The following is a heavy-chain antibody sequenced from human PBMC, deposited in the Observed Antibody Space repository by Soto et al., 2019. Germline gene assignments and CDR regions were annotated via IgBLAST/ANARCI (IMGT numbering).Heavy chain of an antibody. CDR2: IFSNDEK. D-gene: IGHD6-13*01. CDR3: ARVTEIAAAGTGDFDY. CDR1: GFSLSNARMG. V-gene: IGHV2-26*01. Sequence: QVTLKESGPVLVKPTEPLTLTCTVSGFSLSNARMGVSWIRQPPGKALEWLAHIFSNDEKSYSTSQKSRLTNSNDTSKSQVVLTMTNMDPVDTATYYCARVTEIAAAGTGDFDYWGQGTLVTVSS. J-gene: IGHJ4*02.